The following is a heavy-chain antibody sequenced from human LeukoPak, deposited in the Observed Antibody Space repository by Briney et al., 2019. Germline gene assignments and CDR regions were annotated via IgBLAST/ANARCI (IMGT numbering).Heavy chain of an antibody. J-gene: IGHJ4*02. Sequence: PGGSLRLSCAASGFTFSSYGMSWVRQAPGKGLEWVSAISGSGGSTYYADSVKGRFTISRDNAKNSLYLQMNSLRAEDTAVYYCATGRDCSGGSCYSVYWGQGTLVTVSS. D-gene: IGHD2-15*01. CDR2: ISGSGGST. V-gene: IGHV3-23*01. CDR1: GFTFSSYG. CDR3: ATGRDCSGGSCYSVY.